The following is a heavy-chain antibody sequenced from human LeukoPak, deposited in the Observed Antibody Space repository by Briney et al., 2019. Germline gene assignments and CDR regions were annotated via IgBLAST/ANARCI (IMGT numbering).Heavy chain of an antibody. CDR2: IYYSGST. J-gene: IGHJ4*02. D-gene: IGHD3-22*01. CDR1: GGSISSYY. V-gene: IGHV4-59*01. Sequence: PSETLSLTCTVSGGSISSYYWSWIRQPPGKGLEWIGYIYYSGSTNYNPSLKSRVTISVDTSKNQFPLVLTSVTAADTAVYYCARERSYYDSRGYYTPYYFDYWGQGTLVTVSS. CDR3: ARERSYYDSRGYYTPYYFDY.